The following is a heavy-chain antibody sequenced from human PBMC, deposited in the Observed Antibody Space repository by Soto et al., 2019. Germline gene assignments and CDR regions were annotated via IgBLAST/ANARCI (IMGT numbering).Heavy chain of an antibody. J-gene: IGHJ5*02. Sequence: SETLSLTCTVSGGSISSSSYYWGWIRQPPGKGLEWIGSIYYSGSTYYNPSLKSRVTISVDTSKNQYPLKLSSVTAADTAVYYCARTSDSGSYLDWFDPWGQGTLVTVSS. V-gene: IGHV4-39*01. CDR2: IYYSGST. D-gene: IGHD1-26*01. CDR3: ARTSDSGSYLDWFDP. CDR1: GGSISSSSYY.